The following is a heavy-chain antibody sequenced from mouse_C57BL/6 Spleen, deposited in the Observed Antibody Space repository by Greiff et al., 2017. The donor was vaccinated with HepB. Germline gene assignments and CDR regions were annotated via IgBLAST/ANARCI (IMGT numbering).Heavy chain of an antibody. CDR2: ISYDGSN. J-gene: IGHJ1*03. V-gene: IGHV3-6*01. CDR3: ARVLRGYFDV. D-gene: IGHD1-1*01. CDR1: GYSITSGYY. Sequence: EVKLMESGPGLVKPSQSLSLTCSVTGYSITSGYYWNWIRQFPGNKLEWMGYISYDGSNNYNPSLKNRISITRDTSKNQFFLKLNSVTTEDTATYYCARVLRGYFDVWGTGTTVTVSS.